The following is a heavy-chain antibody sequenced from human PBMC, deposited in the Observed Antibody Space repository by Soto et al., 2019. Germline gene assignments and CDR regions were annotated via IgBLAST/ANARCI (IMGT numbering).Heavy chain of an antibody. Sequence: PGGSLRLSCAASGFTFRDYGMNWVRQAPGRGLEWVAYISSSSRNTYNADSVKGRFTISRDNAGNSLYLQMNSLRDEDTAVYYCARAALYGYDYWGQGTPVTVSS. D-gene: IGHD6-25*01. CDR2: ISSSSRNT. J-gene: IGHJ4*02. V-gene: IGHV3-48*02. CDR1: GFTFRDYG. CDR3: ARAALYGYDY.